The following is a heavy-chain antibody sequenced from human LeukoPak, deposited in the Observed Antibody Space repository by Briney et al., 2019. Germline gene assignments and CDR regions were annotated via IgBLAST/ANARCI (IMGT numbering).Heavy chain of an antibody. J-gene: IGHJ5*02. V-gene: IGHV3-23*01. CDR2: ISGSGGST. CDR1: GFTFSSYA. D-gene: IGHD6-13*01. Sequence: GGSLRLSCAASGFTFSSYAMSWVRQAPGKGLEWVSAISGSGGSTYYADSVKGRFTISRDNSKNTLYLQMNSLRAEDTAVYYCAKMYSSSPQYNWFDPWGQGTLVTVSS. CDR3: AKMYSSSPQYNWFDP.